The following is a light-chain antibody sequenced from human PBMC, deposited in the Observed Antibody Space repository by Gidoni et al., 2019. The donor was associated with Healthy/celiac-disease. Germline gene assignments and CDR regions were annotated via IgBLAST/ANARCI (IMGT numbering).Light chain of an antibody. Sequence: DIQMTQSPSSLSASVGARVTITGQASQDISNYLNWYQQKPGKAPKLLIYDASNLETGVPSRFSGCGSGTDFTFTISSLQPEDIATYYCQQYDNLPFTFGPGTKVDIK. CDR1: QDISNY. J-gene: IGKJ3*01. CDR3: QQYDNLPFT. V-gene: IGKV1-33*01. CDR2: DAS.